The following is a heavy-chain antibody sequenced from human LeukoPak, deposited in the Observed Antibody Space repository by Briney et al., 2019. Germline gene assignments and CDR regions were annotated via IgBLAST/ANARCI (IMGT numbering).Heavy chain of an antibody. CDR3: ASGITSFNY. D-gene: IGHD3-10*01. J-gene: IGHJ4*02. V-gene: IGHV3-66*01. CDR1: GITVSSNY. Sequence: PGGSLRLSCAAFGITVSSNYMSWGRQAPGKGLEWVSVIYSGGSTYYADSVKGRFTISRDNSKNTLYLQMNSLRAEDTAVYYCASGITSFNYWGQGTLVTVSS. CDR2: IYSGGST.